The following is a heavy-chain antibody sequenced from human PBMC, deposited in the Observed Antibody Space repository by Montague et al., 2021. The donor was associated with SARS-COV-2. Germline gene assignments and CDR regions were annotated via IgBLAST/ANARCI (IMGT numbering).Heavy chain of an antibody. V-gene: IGHV4-59*11. D-gene: IGHD6-19*01. CDR2: IYYSGST. CDR3: ARGSGWMGNAFDI. J-gene: IGHJ3*02. Sequence: SETLSLTCTVSGGSISSHYWSWIRQPPGKGLEWIGYIYYSGSTNYNPSFKSRVTISVDTSKNQFSLKLSSVTAADTAVYYCARGSGWMGNAFDIWGQGTMVTVSS. CDR1: GGSISSHY.